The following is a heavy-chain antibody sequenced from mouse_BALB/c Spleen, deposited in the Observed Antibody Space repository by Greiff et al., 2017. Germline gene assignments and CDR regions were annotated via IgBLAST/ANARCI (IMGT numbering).Heavy chain of an antibody. J-gene: IGHJ2*01. CDR1: GFAFSSYD. Sequence: EVKLVESGGGLVKPGGSLKLSCAASGFAFSSYDMSWVRQTPEKRLEWVAYISSGGGSTYYPDTVKGRFTISRDNAKNTLYLQMSSLKSEDTAMYYCARRGNYVDYWGQGTTLTVSS. CDR3: ARRGNYVDY. CDR2: ISSGGGST. V-gene: IGHV5-12-1*01.